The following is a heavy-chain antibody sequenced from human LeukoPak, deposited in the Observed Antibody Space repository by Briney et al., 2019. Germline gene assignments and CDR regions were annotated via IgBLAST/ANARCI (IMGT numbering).Heavy chain of an antibody. J-gene: IGHJ4*02. CDR1: GYTFTSYG. CDR3: ARPYYDSSAPPYDY. CDR2: ISAYNGNT. V-gene: IGHV1-18*01. D-gene: IGHD3-22*01. Sequence: ASVNLSCTSSGYTFTSYGISWERQAPGQGHERKGWISAYNGNTNYAQKLQGRVTMTTDTSTSTAYMELRSLRSDDTAVYYCARPYYDSSAPPYDYWGQGTLVTVSS.